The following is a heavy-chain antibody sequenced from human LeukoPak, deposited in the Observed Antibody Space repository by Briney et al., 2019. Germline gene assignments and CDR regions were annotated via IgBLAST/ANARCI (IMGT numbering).Heavy chain of an antibody. V-gene: IGHV3-30*18. Sequence: GGSLRLSCAASGFTFSSYAMSWVRQAPGKGLEWVAVISYDGSNKYYADSVEGRFTISRDNSKNTLYLQMNSLRAEDAAVYYCAKDPAPPGYYYGSGSYFWGQGTLVTVSS. CDR2: ISYDGSNK. CDR3: AKDPAPPGYYYGSGSYF. CDR1: GFTFSSYA. D-gene: IGHD3-10*01. J-gene: IGHJ4*02.